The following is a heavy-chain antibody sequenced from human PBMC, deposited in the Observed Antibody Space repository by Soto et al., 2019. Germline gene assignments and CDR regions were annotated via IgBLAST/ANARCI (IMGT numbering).Heavy chain of an antibody. CDR1: GFTFSSYA. J-gene: IGHJ4*02. CDR3: ANPEAAGSSWFDY. CDR2: ISGSGGST. V-gene: IGHV3-23*01. D-gene: IGHD6-13*01. Sequence: GGSLRLSCAASGFTFSSYAMSWVRQAPGKGLEWVSAISGSGGSTYYADSVKGRFTISRDKSKNTLYLQMNSLRAEDTAVYYCANPEAAGSSWFDYWGQGTLVTVSS.